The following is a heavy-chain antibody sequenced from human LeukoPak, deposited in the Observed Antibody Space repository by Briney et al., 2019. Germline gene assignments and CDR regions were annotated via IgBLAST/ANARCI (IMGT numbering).Heavy chain of an antibody. CDR1: GFDFNTFA. V-gene: IGHV3-30-3*01. D-gene: IGHD3-10*01. J-gene: IGHJ4*02. CDR3: ARDSRYYYGSGSYYPPHDY. CDR2: ISYDGSNK. Sequence: GGSLRLSCAASGFDFNTFAMHWVRQAPGKGLEWVAVISYDGSNKYYADSVKGRFTISRDNSKNTLYLQMNSLRAEDTAVYYCARDSRYYYGSGSYYPPHDYWGQGTLVTVSS.